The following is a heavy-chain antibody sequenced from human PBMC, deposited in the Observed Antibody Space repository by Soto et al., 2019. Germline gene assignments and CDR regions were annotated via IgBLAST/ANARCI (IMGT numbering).Heavy chain of an antibody. CDR2: IRSKAYGGTT. V-gene: IGHV3-49*03. CDR1: GFTFGDYA. CDR3: TRDDLYCSGGSCSTFDY. D-gene: IGHD2-15*01. J-gene: IGHJ4*02. Sequence: GGSLRLSCTASGFTFGDYAMSWFRQAPGKGLEWVGFIRSKAYGGTTEYAASVKGRFTISRDDSKSIAYLQMNSLKTEDTAVYYCTRDDLYCSGGSCSTFDYWGQGTLVTVSS.